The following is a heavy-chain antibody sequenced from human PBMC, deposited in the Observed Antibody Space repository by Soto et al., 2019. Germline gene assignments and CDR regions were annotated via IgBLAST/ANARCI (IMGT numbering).Heavy chain of an antibody. D-gene: IGHD3-3*01. CDR2: ISYDGSNK. Sequence: GGSLRLSCAASGFTFSSYGMHWVRQAPGKGLEWVAVISYDGSNKYYADSVKGRFTISRDNSKNTLYLQMNSLRAEDTAVYYCAKDLLCYDFWSGPNKIYGMDVWGQGTTVTVSS. J-gene: IGHJ6*02. CDR1: GFTFSSYG. CDR3: AKDLLCYDFWSGPNKIYGMDV. V-gene: IGHV3-30*18.